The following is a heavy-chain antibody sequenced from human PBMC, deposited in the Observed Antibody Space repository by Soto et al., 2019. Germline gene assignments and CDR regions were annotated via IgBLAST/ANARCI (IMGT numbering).Heavy chain of an antibody. CDR1: GGSISSGGYY. D-gene: IGHD1-20*01. V-gene: IGHV4-31*03. Sequence: QVQLQESGPGLVKPSQTLSLTCTVSGGSISSGGYYWSWIRQHPGKDLEWIGYIYYSGSTYYNPSLKSRVTISVDTSKIQFSLKLSSVTAAGTAVYYCARGIREFPNWFDPWGQGTLVTVSS. J-gene: IGHJ5*02. CDR2: IYYSGST. CDR3: ARGIREFPNWFDP.